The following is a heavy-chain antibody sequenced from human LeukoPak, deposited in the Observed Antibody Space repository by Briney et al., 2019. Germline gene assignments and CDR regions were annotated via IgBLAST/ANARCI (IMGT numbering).Heavy chain of an antibody. CDR1: GFTFSSYA. CDR2: ISGSGGST. CDR3: AKDAFAIAAAGTRVDY. Sequence: GGSLRLSCAASGFTFSSYAMSWVRQAPGKGLEWVSAISGSGGSTYYADSVKGRFTISRDSSKNTLYLQMNSLRAEDTAVYYCAKDAFAIAAAGTRVDYWGQGTLVTVSS. J-gene: IGHJ4*02. V-gene: IGHV3-23*01. D-gene: IGHD6-13*01.